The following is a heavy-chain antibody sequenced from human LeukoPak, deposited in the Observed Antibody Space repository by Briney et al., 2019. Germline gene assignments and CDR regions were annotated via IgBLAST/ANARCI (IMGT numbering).Heavy chain of an antibody. J-gene: IGHJ4*02. V-gene: IGHV3-72*01. CDR2: TRNKANSHST. CDR1: GFTFSEYY. Sequence: GRSLRLSCVASGFTFSEYYMDWVRQAPGKGLEWVARTRNKANSHSTEYAASVKGRFTISRDDSQNSLYLQMNSPKTEDTAVYYCTSCAYDYRFFENWGQGTLVTVSS. CDR3: TSCAYDYRFFEN. D-gene: IGHD5-12*01.